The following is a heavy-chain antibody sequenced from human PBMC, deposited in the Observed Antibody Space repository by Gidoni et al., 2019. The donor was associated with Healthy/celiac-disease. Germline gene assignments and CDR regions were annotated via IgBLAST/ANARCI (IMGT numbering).Heavy chain of an antibody. J-gene: IGHJ6*02. CDR2: ISSSSSDI. V-gene: IGHV3-21*01. Sequence: EVQLVESGGGLVKPGGSLRLSCAASGFTSSSYSMTWVRQAPGKGLEWVSSISSSSSDIYYADSVKGRFTISRDNAKNSLYLQMNSLRAEDTAVYYCARDEYGSGSYTENYYYYGMDVWGQGTTVTVSS. CDR1: GFTSSSYS. CDR3: ARDEYGSGSYTENYYYYGMDV. D-gene: IGHD3-10*01.